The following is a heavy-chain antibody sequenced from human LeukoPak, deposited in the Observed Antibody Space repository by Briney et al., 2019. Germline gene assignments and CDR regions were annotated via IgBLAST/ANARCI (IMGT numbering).Heavy chain of an antibody. CDR2: ISNDGSNK. V-gene: IGHV3-30*04. D-gene: IGHD5-12*01. Sequence: PGGSLRLSCAASGFTFNAYTMHWVRQAPGKGLEWVARISNDGSNKYYTDSVKGRFTISRDSSKNTVYLQMNSLRTEDTALYYCARGFATNAFDIWGQGTLVTVSS. CDR3: ARGFATNAFDI. CDR1: GFTFNAYT. J-gene: IGHJ3*02.